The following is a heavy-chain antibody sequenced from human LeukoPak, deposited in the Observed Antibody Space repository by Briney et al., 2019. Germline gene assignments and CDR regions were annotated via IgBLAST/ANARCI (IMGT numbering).Heavy chain of an antibody. Sequence: GGSLRLSCAASGFSFSSYGMHWVRQAPGKGLEWVAYIHSDVSSKYYADSVKGRFTISRDNAKNSLYLQMNSLRAEDTAVYYCAREGTTGIQLWLRNDAFDIWGQGTMVTVSS. V-gene: IGHV3-30*12. CDR2: IHSDVSSK. CDR1: GFSFSSYG. J-gene: IGHJ3*02. CDR3: AREGTTGIQLWLRNDAFDI. D-gene: IGHD5-18*01.